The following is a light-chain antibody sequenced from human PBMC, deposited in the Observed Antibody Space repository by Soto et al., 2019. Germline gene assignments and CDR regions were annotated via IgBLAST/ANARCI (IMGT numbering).Light chain of an antibody. CDR2: EVS. Sequence: QSALTQPPSASGSPGQSVTISCTGTSSDVGGYNYVSWYQQHPGKAPKLMIYEVSKRPSGVPDRFSGSKSGNTASLTVSGLQAEDEADYFCATWDGILNVCVFGGGTKLTVL. V-gene: IGLV2-8*01. CDR1: SSDVGGYNY. J-gene: IGLJ3*02. CDR3: ATWDGILNVCV.